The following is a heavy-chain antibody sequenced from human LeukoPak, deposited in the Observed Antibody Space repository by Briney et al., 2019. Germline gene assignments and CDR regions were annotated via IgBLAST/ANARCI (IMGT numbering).Heavy chain of an antibody. D-gene: IGHD2-8*02. Sequence: GGSLRLSCAASGFTFSSYSMNWFRQAPGKGLEWVSSISSSSSYIYYADSVKGRFTISRDNAKNSLYLQMNSLRAEDTAVYYRARAPFGGVTLDPWGQRTLVTVSS. CDR3: ARAPFGGVTLDP. V-gene: IGHV3-21*01. CDR2: ISSSSSYI. CDR1: GFTFSSYS. J-gene: IGHJ5*02.